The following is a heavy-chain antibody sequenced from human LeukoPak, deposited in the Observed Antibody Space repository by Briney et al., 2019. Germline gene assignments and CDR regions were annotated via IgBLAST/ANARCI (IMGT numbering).Heavy chain of an antibody. D-gene: IGHD3-22*01. CDR2: IIPIFGTA. Sequence: ASVKVSCKASGGTFSSYAISWVRQAPGQGLEWMGGIIPIFGTANYAQKFQGRVTITADESTSTAYMELSSLRSEDTAVYYCARYYYYDSSGYDWGQGTLATVSS. CDR3: ARYYYYDSSGYD. V-gene: IGHV1-69*01. CDR1: GGTFSSYA. J-gene: IGHJ4*02.